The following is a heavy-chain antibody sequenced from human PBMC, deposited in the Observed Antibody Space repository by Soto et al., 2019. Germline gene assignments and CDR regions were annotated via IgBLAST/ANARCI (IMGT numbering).Heavy chain of an antibody. J-gene: IGHJ5*02. CDR1: GGSISSYY. Sequence: SETLSLTCTVSGGSISSYYWSWIRQPPGKGLEWIGYIYYSGSTNYNPSLKSRVTISVDTSKNQFSLKLSSVTAADTAVYYCARGGLYYDFWSGSGWFDPWGQGTLVTVSS. CDR3: ARGGLYYDFWSGSGWFDP. V-gene: IGHV4-59*01. D-gene: IGHD3-3*01. CDR2: IYYSGST.